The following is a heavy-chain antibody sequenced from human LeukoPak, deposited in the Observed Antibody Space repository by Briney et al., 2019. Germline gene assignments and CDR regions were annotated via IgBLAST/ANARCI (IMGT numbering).Heavy chain of an antibody. Sequence: PGGSVRLSCAASGFSFRKSWMSWVRQAPGKGLEWVGRIKSKTDGETIQYAAPVEGRFTISRDDSKNTLDLQMNSLKTEDTAVYYCTTDSRTAAPPHFDYWGQGSLVTVSS. CDR2: IKSKTDGETI. CDR3: TTDSRTAAPPHFDY. V-gene: IGHV3-15*01. D-gene: IGHD6-13*01. CDR1: GFSFRKSW. J-gene: IGHJ4*02.